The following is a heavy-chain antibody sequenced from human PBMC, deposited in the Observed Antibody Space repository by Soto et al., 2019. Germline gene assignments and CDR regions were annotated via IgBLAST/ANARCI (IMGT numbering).Heavy chain of an antibody. D-gene: IGHD3-10*01. V-gene: IGHV1-18*01. CDR2: ISAYNGNT. CDR1: GYTFTSYG. Sequence: ASVKVSCKASGYTFTSYGISWVRQAPGQGLKWKRWISAYNGNTNYAQKLQGRVTMTTDTSTSTAYMELRSLRSDDTAMYYCAGGGVRGVVTRTRDYYGMDVWGQGTTVTVSS. CDR3: AGGGVRGVVTRTRDYYGMDV. J-gene: IGHJ6*02.